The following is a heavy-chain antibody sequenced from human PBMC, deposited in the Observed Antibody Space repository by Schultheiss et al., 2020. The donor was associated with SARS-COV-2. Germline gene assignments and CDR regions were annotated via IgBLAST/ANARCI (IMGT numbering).Heavy chain of an antibody. J-gene: IGHJ4*02. V-gene: IGHV4-59*01. CDR1: GGSISSYY. CDR2: IYYSGST. D-gene: IGHD5-24*01. Sequence: SQTLSLTCAVSGGSISSYYWSWIRQPPGKGLEWIGYIYYSGSTNYNPSLKSRVTISVDTSKNQFSLKLSSVTAADTAVYYCARDKGGGYNNYIDYWGQGTLVTVSS. CDR3: ARDKGGGYNNYIDY.